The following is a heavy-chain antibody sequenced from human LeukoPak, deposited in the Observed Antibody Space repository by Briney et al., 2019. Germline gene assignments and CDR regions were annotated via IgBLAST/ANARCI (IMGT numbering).Heavy chain of an antibody. CDR1: GFTFSSYA. CDR2: ISGSGGST. J-gene: IGHJ1*01. Sequence: PGGSLRLSCAASGFTFSSYAMSWVRQAPGKGLEWVSAISGSGGSTYYADSVKGRFTISRDNSKNTLYLQMNSLRAEDTAVYYCAKDPPIVGATTVVLEHWGQGTLVTVSS. CDR3: AKDPPIVGATTVVLEH. V-gene: IGHV3-23*01. D-gene: IGHD1-26*01.